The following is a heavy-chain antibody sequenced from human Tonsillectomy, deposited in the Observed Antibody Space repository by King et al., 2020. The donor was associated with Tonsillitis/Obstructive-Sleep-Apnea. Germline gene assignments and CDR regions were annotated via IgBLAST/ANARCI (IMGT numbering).Heavy chain of an antibody. V-gene: IGHV1-58*01. J-gene: IGHJ6*03. D-gene: IGHD2-21*01. CDR3: AAGVDAYSVRSYSYYYYMDF. CDR1: GFTFTSSA. Sequence: QLVQSGPEVKKPGTSVKVSCKASGFTFTSSAVQWVRLARGQRLDWIGWIVVGSGNTNYAQKFPERVTITRDMSTSTAYMELSSLRSEDTAVYYCAAGVDAYSVRSYSYYYYMDFWGKGTTVTVSS. CDR2: IVVGSGNT.